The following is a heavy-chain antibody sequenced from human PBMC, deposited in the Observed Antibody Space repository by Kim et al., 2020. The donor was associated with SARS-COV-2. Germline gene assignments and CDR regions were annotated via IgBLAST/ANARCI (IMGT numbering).Heavy chain of an antibody. Sequence: ASVKVSCKASGYTFTTYAMHWVRQAPGQRLEWMGWINPGNDNTKYSQKFQGRVTITRDTSASTVYMELSSLRSEDTAVYYCARGDSSSWYSSADNWGQGTLVTVSS. V-gene: IGHV1-3*01. J-gene: IGHJ4*02. CDR1: GYTFTTYA. D-gene: IGHD6-13*01. CDR2: INPGNDNT. CDR3: ARGDSSSWYSSADN.